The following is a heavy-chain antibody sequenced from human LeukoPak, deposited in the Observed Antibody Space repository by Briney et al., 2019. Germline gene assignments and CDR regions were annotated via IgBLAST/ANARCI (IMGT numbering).Heavy chain of an antibody. D-gene: IGHD2-15*01. CDR2: IYHSGST. CDR1: GGSISSGGYS. J-gene: IGHJ5*02. CDR3: ASGCSGGSCLRGSWFDP. V-gene: IGHV4-30-2*01. Sequence: SETLSLTCAVSGGSISSGGYSWSWIRQPPGKGLEWIGYIYHSGSTYYNPSLKSRVTISVDTSKNHFSLKLSSVTAADTAVYYCASGCSGGSCLRGSWFDPWGQGTLVTVSS.